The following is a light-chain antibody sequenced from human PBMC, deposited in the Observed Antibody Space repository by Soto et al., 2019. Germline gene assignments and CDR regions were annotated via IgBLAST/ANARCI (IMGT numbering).Light chain of an antibody. J-gene: IGLJ2*01. CDR3: QSYDSSLSGYVV. Sequence: QAVVTQPPSVSGARGQRVTISCTGSSSNIGAGYDVHWYQQLPRTAPKLLIYGNSNRPSGVPDRFSGSKSGTSASLAITGLQAEDEADYYCQSYDSSLSGYVVFGGGTKLTVL. CDR2: GNS. V-gene: IGLV1-40*01. CDR1: SSNIGAGYD.